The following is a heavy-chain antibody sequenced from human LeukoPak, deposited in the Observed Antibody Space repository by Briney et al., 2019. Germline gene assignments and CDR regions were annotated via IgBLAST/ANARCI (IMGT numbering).Heavy chain of an antibody. CDR1: GGSISSSSYY. CDR3: AREGTGGRYFDPLGAFDI. CDR2: IYYSGST. D-gene: IGHD3-9*01. V-gene: IGHV4-61*01. J-gene: IGHJ3*02. Sequence: SETLSLTCTVSGGSISSSSYYWGWIRQPPGKGLEWIGYIYYSGSTNYNPSLKSRVTISVDTSKNQFSLKLSSVTAADTAVYYCAREGTGGRYFDPLGAFDIWGQGTMVTVSS.